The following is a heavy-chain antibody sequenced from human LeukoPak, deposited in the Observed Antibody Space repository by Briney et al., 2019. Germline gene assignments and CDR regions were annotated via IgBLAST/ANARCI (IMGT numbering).Heavy chain of an antibody. CDR1: GGSFSGYY. Sequence: RSSETLSLTCAVYGGSFSGYYWSWIRQPPGKGLEWIGEINHSGSTNYNPSLKSRVTISVDTSKNQFSLKLSSVTAADTAVYYCARRGMVRGVTEDYWGQGTLVTVSS. CDR3: ARRGMVRGVTEDY. J-gene: IGHJ4*02. D-gene: IGHD3-10*01. V-gene: IGHV4-34*01. CDR2: INHSGST.